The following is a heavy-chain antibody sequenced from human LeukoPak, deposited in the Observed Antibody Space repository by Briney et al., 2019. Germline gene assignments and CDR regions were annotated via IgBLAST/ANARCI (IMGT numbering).Heavy chain of an antibody. Sequence: GGSLRLSCAASGFTFSSYSMNWVRQAPGKGLEWVSSISSSSSYIYYADSVKGRCTISRDNAKNSLYLQMNSLRAEDTAVYYCATANDHDAFDIWGQGTMVTVSS. CDR3: ATANDHDAFDI. CDR1: GFTFSSYS. J-gene: IGHJ3*02. CDR2: ISSSSSYI. V-gene: IGHV3-21*01.